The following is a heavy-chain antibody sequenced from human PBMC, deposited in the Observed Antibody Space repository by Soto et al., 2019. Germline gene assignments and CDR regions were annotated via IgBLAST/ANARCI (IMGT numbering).Heavy chain of an antibody. J-gene: IGHJ3*02. CDR3: ARDGMGRTTVTTGLFDI. D-gene: IGHD4-17*01. CDR1: GFAFSSYA. CDR2: ITGSGGST. Sequence: GGSLRLSCAASGFAFSSYAMSWVRQAPGKWLEWVSTITGSGGSTSYADSVKGRFTISRDNSKNTLYLQMNSLRAEGTAVYYCARDGMGRTTVTTGLFDIWGQGTMVTVSS. V-gene: IGHV3-23*01.